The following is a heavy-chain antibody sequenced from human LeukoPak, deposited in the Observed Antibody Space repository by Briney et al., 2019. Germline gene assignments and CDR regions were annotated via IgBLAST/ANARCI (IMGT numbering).Heavy chain of an antibody. CDR3: AKDSRDKWELEYYRYFMDV. Sequence: PGGSLRLSCAASGFTFSSYSMNWVRQAPGKGLEWVSGISDNGGGTYYADSVKGRFTISRDYSKSTLYLQMNSLRAEDTAVYYCAKDSRDKWELEYYRYFMDVWGKGTTVTVSS. V-gene: IGHV3-23*01. CDR1: GFTFSSYS. J-gene: IGHJ6*03. CDR2: ISDNGGGT. D-gene: IGHD1-26*01.